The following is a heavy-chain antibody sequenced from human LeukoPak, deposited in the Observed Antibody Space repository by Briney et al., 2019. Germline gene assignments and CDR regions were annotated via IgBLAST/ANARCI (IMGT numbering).Heavy chain of an antibody. D-gene: IGHD2-15*01. CDR3: ARGPGGCSGGSCYHDY. J-gene: IGHJ4*02. V-gene: IGHV1-18*01. Sequence: GASVKVPCKTSGYTFSTYDISWVRQAPGQGLEWMGWINTHTGDPNYAPNFQGRVTMTTDTSTNTAYMELRSLGSDDTAVYYCARGPGGCSGGSCYHDYWGQGALVTVSS. CDR2: INTHTGDP. CDR1: GYTFSTYD.